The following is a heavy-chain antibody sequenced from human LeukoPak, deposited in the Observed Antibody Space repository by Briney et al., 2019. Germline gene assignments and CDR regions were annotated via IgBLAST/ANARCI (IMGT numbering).Heavy chain of an antibody. Sequence: GGSLRLSCAASGFTVSSNYMGWVRQAPGKGLEWVSVIYSGGSTYYADSVKGRFTISRDNSKNTLYLQMNSLRAEDTAVYYCARGGYSGYDPVGDAFDIWGQGTMVTVSS. D-gene: IGHD5-12*01. J-gene: IGHJ3*02. CDR2: IYSGGST. CDR1: GFTVSSNY. V-gene: IGHV3-66*01. CDR3: ARGGYSGYDPVGDAFDI.